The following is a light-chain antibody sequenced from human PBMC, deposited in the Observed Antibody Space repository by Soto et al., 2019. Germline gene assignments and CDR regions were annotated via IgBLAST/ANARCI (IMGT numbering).Light chain of an antibody. CDR3: QKYDRAPLT. CDR1: QDIRNY. Sequence: DIQMTQSPSSLSASVGDRVTITCRASQDIRNYLAWYQQKPGKVANLLIYGASSLQSGVPSRFSGGGSGTLFTLTISSLQPEDVATYYCQKYDRAPLTFGQGTKVEI. V-gene: IGKV1-27*01. CDR2: GAS. J-gene: IGKJ1*01.